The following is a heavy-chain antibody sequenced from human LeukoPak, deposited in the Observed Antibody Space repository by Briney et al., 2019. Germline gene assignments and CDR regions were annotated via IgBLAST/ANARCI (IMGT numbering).Heavy chain of an antibody. Sequence: SETLSLTCAVSGGSINNYFWSWIRQPPGKGLEWIGYIYHSGSTNYNPSLKSRVTISVDTSKNQFSLKLSSVTAADTAVYYCARRGGGVGPKSYYYYMDVWGKGTTVTVSS. CDR3: ARRGGGVGPKSYYYYMDV. CDR1: GGSINNYF. V-gene: IGHV4-59*01. J-gene: IGHJ6*03. CDR2: IYHSGST. D-gene: IGHD3-3*01.